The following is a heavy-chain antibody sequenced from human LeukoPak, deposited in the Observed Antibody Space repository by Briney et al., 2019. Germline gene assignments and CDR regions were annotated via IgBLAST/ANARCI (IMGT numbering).Heavy chain of an antibody. D-gene: IGHD2-8*01. CDR1: GGSISSGGYY. V-gene: IGHV4-31*03. CDR3: ARGYCTNGVCSSDYFDY. J-gene: IGHJ4*02. Sequence: SETLSLTCTVSGGSISSGGYYWSWIRQHPGKGLEWIGYIYYSGNTNYNPSLKSRVTISVDTSKNQFSLKLSSVTAADTAVYYCARGYCTNGVCSSDYFDYWGQGTLVTVSS. CDR2: IYYSGNT.